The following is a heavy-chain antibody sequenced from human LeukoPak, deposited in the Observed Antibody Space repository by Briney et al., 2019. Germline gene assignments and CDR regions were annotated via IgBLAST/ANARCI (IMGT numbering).Heavy chain of an antibody. CDR3: ARRTGGSSIRYFDH. D-gene: IGHD2-15*01. J-gene: IGHJ4*02. CDR2: IYPGDSRT. V-gene: IGHV5-51*01. CDR1: GYSFTDYW. Sequence: GESLKISCQASGYSFTDYWIGWVRQIPGKGLDWMGIIYPGDSRTRYHPSFQGQVTISADKSISTAYLQWSSLKASDSAMYYCARRTGGSSIRYFDHWGQGTQVTVSS.